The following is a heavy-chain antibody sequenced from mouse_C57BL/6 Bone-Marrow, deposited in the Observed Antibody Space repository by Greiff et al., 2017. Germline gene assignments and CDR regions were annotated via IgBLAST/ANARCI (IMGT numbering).Heavy chain of an antibody. CDR1: GYTFTSYG. V-gene: IGHV1-81*01. Sequence: VQLVESGAELARPGASVKLSCKASGYTFTSYGISWVKQRPGQGLEWIGEIYPRSGNTYYNEKFKGKATLTADKSSSTAYMELRSLTSEDSAVYFCAREELYYDGSRDWYFDVWGTGTTVTVSS. CDR2: IYPRSGNT. CDR3: AREELYYDGSRDWYFDV. D-gene: IGHD1-1*01. J-gene: IGHJ1*03.